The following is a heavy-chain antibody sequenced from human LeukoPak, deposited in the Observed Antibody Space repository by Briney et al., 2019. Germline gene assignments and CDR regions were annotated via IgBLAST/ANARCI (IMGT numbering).Heavy chain of an antibody. V-gene: IGHV3-30*02. J-gene: IGHJ3*02. CDR1: GFTFSDYG. CDR2: ITYDGQNK. Sequence: AGSLRLSCAASGFTFSDYGIHWVRQAPGKGLEWVAFITYDGQNKYYADSVQGRITISRDTSKNTVYLQMNSLRAEDTAVYYCARKQYSTSSSILGAFDIWGQGTMVTVSS. D-gene: IGHD6-6*01. CDR3: ARKQYSTSSSILGAFDI.